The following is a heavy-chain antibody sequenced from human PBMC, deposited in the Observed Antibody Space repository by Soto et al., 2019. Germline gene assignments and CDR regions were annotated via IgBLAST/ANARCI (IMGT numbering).Heavy chain of an antibody. D-gene: IGHD5-18*01. CDR2: IIPIFGTA. Sequence: GASVKVSCKASGGTFSSYAISWVRQAPGQGLEWMGGIIPIFGTANYAQKFQGRVTITADESTSTAYMELSSLRSEDTAVYYCARDQRFRLSRERGYSYGGGYYYYGMDVWGQGTTVTVSS. J-gene: IGHJ6*02. CDR3: ARDQRFRLSRERGYSYGGGYYYYGMDV. V-gene: IGHV1-69*13. CDR1: GGTFSSYA.